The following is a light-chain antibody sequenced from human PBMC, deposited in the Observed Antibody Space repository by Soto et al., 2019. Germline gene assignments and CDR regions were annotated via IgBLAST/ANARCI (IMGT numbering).Light chain of an antibody. CDR2: GNS. V-gene: IGLV1-40*01. CDR3: QSYDRSLSGWV. CDR1: SSNIGAGYD. Sequence: QSVLTQPHSVSGAPGQRVTISCTGSSSNIGAGYDVHWYQQLPGTAPKLLIYGNSNRPSGVPDRFSGSKSGTSASLAITGLQAEDDADYYCQSYDRSLSGWVFGGGTKVTVL. J-gene: IGLJ3*02.